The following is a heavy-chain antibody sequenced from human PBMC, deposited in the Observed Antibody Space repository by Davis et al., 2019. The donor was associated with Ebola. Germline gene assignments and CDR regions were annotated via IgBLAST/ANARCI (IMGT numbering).Heavy chain of an antibody. CDR2: ISNSGSAT. J-gene: IGHJ4*02. Sequence: PGGSLRLSCAASGFIFSDYYMSWIRHAPGKGLEWVSYISNSGSATHYSDSVKGRFTISRSNAKNSLYLQMNNLRDEDTAVYYCARDYNYSFDYWGQGALVTVSS. CDR3: ARDYNYSFDY. D-gene: IGHD5-24*01. V-gene: IGHV3-11*04. CDR1: GFIFSDYY.